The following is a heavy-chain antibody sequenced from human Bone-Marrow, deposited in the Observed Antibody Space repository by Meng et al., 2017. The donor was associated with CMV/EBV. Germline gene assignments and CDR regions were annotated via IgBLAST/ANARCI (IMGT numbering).Heavy chain of an antibody. D-gene: IGHD1-26*01. CDR1: GFTVSSNY. V-gene: IGHV3-53*05. CDR3: ASIVGAAGYYFRVPHDY. J-gene: IGHJ4*02. CDR2: IYSGGST. Sequence: GESLKISCAASGFTVSSNYMSWVRQAPGKGLEWVSVIYSGGSTYYADSVKGRFTISRDNSKNTLYLQMNSLRAEDTAVYYCASIVGAAGYYFRVPHDYWGQGTLVTVSS.